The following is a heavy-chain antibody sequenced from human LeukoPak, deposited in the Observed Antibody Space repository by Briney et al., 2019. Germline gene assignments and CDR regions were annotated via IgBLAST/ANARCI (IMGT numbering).Heavy chain of an antibody. D-gene: IGHD6-19*01. CDR3: ASPGQWRGDYYFDY. V-gene: IGHV3-33*01. J-gene: IGHJ4*02. Sequence: GGSLRLSCAASGSTFSSYGMHWVRQAPGKGLEWVAVIWYDGSNKYYADSVKGRFTISRDNSKNTLYLQMNSLRAEDTAVYYCASPGQWRGDYYFDYWGQGTLVTVSS. CDR2: IWYDGSNK. CDR1: GSTFSSYG.